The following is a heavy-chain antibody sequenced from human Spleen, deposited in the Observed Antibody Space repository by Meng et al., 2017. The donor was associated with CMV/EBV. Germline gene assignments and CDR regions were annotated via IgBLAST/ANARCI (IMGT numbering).Heavy chain of an antibody. D-gene: IGHD2-2*01. CDR2: INSDGSST. V-gene: IGHV3-74*01. Sequence: GESLKISCAASGFTFSSYWMHWVRQAPGKGLVWVSRINSDGSSTSYADSVKGRFTISRDNAKSTLYLQMNSLRAEDTAVYYCARDGGLRSSTSGDYWGQGTLVTVSS. CDR1: GFTFSSYW. J-gene: IGHJ4*02. CDR3: ARDGGLRSSTSGDY.